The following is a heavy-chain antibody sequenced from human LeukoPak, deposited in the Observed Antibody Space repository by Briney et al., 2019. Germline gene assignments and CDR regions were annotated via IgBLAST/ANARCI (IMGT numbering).Heavy chain of an antibody. CDR1: GGSISSDSFY. D-gene: IGHD1-26*01. V-gene: IGHV4-61*10. J-gene: IGHJ3*02. Sequence: SETLSLTCAVSGGSISSDSFYWGWSRQPAGKGLEWIVRIFVSGSTNYNPSLKSRVTMSVDTSKNQFSLKLSSVTAADTAVYYCARVGVIVGAMDDAFDIWGQGTMVTVSS. CDR2: IFVSGST. CDR3: ARVGVIVGAMDDAFDI.